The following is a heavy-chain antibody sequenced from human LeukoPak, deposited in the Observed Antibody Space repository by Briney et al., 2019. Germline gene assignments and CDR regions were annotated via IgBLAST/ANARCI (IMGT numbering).Heavy chain of an antibody. V-gene: IGHV3-74*01. CDR3: ARVVYCSTTSCPLEY. D-gene: IGHD2-2*01. CDR1: GFTFSSYW. J-gene: IGHJ4*02. Sequence: PGGSLRLSCAASGFTFSSYWMHWVRQAPGRGLVWVSRISSDGSSATYADSVKGRFTISRDNAKNTLYVQMNSLRAEDTAVYYCARVVYCSTTSCPLEYWGQETLVTVSS. CDR2: ISSDGSSA.